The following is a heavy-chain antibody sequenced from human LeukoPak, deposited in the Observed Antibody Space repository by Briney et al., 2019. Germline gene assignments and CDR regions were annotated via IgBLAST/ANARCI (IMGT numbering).Heavy chain of an antibody. V-gene: IGHV3-11*01. CDR1: GFTFSDYY. CDR2: ISSSGGTI. Sequence: GGSLRLSCAASGFTFSDYYMSWIRQAPGKGLEWVSYISSSGGTIYYADSVKGRFTISRGNAKNSLYLQMNSLRAEDTAVYYCASGYSSSWYGDYWGQGTLVTVSS. J-gene: IGHJ4*02. D-gene: IGHD6-13*01. CDR3: ASGYSSSWYGDY.